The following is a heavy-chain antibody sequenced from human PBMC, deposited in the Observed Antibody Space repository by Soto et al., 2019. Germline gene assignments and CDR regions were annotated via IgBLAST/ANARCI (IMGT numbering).Heavy chain of an antibody. V-gene: IGHV1-69*06. D-gene: IGHD6-19*01. Sequence: QVQLVQSGAEVKKPGSSVKVSCKASGGTFSSYAISWVRQAPGQGLEWMGGIIPIFGTANYAQKFQGRVTITADKSTSTAYMELSSLRSEDTAVYYCASSWTVAGYSYYYGMDVWGQGTTVTVSS. CDR3: ASSWTVAGYSYYYGMDV. CDR1: GGTFSSYA. J-gene: IGHJ6*02. CDR2: IIPIFGTA.